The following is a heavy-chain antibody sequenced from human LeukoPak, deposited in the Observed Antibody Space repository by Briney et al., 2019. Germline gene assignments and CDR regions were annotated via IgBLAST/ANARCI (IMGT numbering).Heavy chain of an antibody. Sequence: PSETLSLTCAVCGGSFSGYYWSWIRQPPGKGLEWIGEINHSGSTNYNPSLKSRVTISVDTSKNQFSLKLSSVTAADTAVYYCARGRRGYYYYYYMDVWGKGTTVSVSS. CDR2: INHSGST. CDR3: ARGRRGYYYYYYMDV. J-gene: IGHJ6*03. CDR1: GGSFSGYY. V-gene: IGHV4-34*01.